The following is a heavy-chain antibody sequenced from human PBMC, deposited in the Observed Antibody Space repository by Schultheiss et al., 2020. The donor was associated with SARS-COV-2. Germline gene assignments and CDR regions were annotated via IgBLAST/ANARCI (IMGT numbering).Heavy chain of an antibody. J-gene: IGHJ4*02. Sequence: GESLKISCAASGFTFNNYAMTWVRQAPGKGLEWVSAISGSGGSTFYADSVKGRFTISRDNSKNTLYLQMSSLRAEDTAVYFCAKDQLRYCSSTSCPPGDWGQGTLVTVSS. CDR3: AKDQLRYCSSTSCPPGD. CDR1: GFTFNNYA. V-gene: IGHV3-23*01. D-gene: IGHD2-2*01. CDR2: ISGSGGST.